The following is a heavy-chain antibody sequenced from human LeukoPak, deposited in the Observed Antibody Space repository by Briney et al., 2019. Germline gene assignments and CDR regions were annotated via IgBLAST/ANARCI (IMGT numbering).Heavy chain of an antibody. CDR1: GYTFTGYY. D-gene: IGHD6-6*01. CDR2: INPNSGGT. Sequence: ASVTVSCKASGYTFTGYYMHWVRQAPGQGLEWMGWINPNSGGTNYAQKFQGRVTMTRDTSISTAYMELSRLRSDDTAVYYCARPDKPYSSSSLGFDYWGQGTLVTVSS. J-gene: IGHJ4*02. V-gene: IGHV1-2*02. CDR3: ARPDKPYSSSSLGFDY.